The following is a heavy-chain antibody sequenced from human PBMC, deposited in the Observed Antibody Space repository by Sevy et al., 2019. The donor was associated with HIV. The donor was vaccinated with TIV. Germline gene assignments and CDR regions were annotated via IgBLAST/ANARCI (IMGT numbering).Heavy chain of an antibody. Sequence: GGSLRLSCAASGFTFSSYAMSWVRQAPGKGLEWVSTISGRADSTYNADSVKGRFTISRDNSKNTLYLQMNSLRAEDTAVYYCAKDPSDLSAYWGQGTLVTVSS. CDR1: GFTFSSYA. V-gene: IGHV3-23*01. D-gene: IGHD1-26*01. J-gene: IGHJ4*02. CDR2: ISGRADST. CDR3: AKDPSDLSAY.